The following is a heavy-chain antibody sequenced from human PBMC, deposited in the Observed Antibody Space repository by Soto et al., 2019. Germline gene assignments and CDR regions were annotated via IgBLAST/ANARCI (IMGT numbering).Heavy chain of an antibody. CDR2: ISYDGSNK. V-gene: IGHV3-30*18. D-gene: IGHD2-15*01. CDR1: GFTFSSYG. Sequence: GGSLRLSCAASGFTFSSYGMHWVRQAPGKGLEWVAVISYDGSNKYYADSVKGRFTISRDNSKNTLYLQMNSLRAEDTAVYYCAKDGEISCSGGSCYGGFDYWGQGTLVTVSS. CDR3: AKDGEISCSGGSCYGGFDY. J-gene: IGHJ4*02.